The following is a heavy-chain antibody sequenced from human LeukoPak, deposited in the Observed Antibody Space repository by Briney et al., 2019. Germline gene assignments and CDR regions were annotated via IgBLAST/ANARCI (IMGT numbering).Heavy chain of an antibody. CDR1: GFTFSNAW. J-gene: IGHJ3*02. CDR2: IKSKTDGGTT. V-gene: IGHV3-15*01. Sequence: PGGSLRLSCAASGFTFSNAWMSWVRQAPGKGLEWVGRIKSKTDGGTTDYAAPVKGRLTISRDDSKNTLYLQMNSLKTEDTAVYYCTTEQLPYAFDIWGQGTMVTVSS. D-gene: IGHD1-26*01. CDR3: TTEQLPYAFDI.